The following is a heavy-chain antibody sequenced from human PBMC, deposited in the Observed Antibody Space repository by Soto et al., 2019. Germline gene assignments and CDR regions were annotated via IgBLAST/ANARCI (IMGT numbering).Heavy chain of an antibody. CDR3: ARDWVTDFLIPYFDY. CDR1: GFTFSSYS. J-gene: IGHJ4*02. D-gene: IGHD5-18*01. Sequence: LSLTCAASGFTFSSYSMNWVRQAPGKGLEWVSYISSSSSTIYYADSVKGRFTISRDNAKNSLYLQMNSLRAEDTAVYYCARDWVTDFLIPYFDYWGQGTLVTVSS. V-gene: IGHV3-48*01. CDR2: ISSSSSTI.